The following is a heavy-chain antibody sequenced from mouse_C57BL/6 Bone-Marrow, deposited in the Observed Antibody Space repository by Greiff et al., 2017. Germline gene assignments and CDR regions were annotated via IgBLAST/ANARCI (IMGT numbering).Heavy chain of an antibody. V-gene: IGHV1-59*01. CDR3: ARGVPFDY. J-gene: IGHJ2*01. CDR2: IDPSDSYT. Sequence: VQLQQPGAELVRPGTSVKLSCKASGYTFTSYWMHWVKQRPGQGLEWIGVIDPSDSYTNYNQKFKGKATLTVDTSSSTAYMQLSSLTSEDSAVYYCARGVPFDYWGKGTTLTVAS. CDR1: GYTFTSYW.